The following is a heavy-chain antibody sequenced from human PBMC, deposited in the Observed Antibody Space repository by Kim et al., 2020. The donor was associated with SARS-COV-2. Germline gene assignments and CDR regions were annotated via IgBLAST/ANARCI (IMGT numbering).Heavy chain of an antibody. CDR2: INAGNGNT. D-gene: IGHD6-13*01. Sequence: ASVKVSCKASGYTFTSYAMHWVRQAPGQRLEWMGWINAGNGNTKYSQKFQGRATITRDTSASTAYMELSSLRSEDTAVYYCARDLGPWYSSSGFDAFDIWGQGTMVTVSS. V-gene: IGHV1-3*01. CDR1: GYTFTSYA. CDR3: ARDLGPWYSSSGFDAFDI. J-gene: IGHJ3*02.